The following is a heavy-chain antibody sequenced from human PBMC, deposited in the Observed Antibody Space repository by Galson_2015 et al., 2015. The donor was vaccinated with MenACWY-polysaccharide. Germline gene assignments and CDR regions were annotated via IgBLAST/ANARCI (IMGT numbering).Heavy chain of an antibody. J-gene: IGHJ4*02. CDR1: GFNFGGNG. V-gene: IGHV3-30*02. Sequence: CAGSGFNFGGNGLHWVRQAPGKGLEWVALIRNDERKHYTDAVKGRFTISRDNSKNTLYLQMNSLRPEDTAVYYCARNPSRLDIAAASHWGQGALVSVSS. D-gene: IGHD6-13*01. CDR3: ARNPSRLDIAAASH. CDR2: IRNDERK.